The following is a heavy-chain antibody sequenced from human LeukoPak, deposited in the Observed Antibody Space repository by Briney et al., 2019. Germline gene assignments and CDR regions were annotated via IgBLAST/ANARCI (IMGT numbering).Heavy chain of an antibody. J-gene: IGHJ3*02. CDR1: GGSISSSSYY. CDR3: ARVQRGSIAVAGRGAFDI. Sequence: SETLSLTCTVSGGSISSSSYYWGWIRQPPGKGLEWIGSIYYSGSTNYNPSLKSRVTISVDTSKNQFSLKLSSVTAADTAVYYCARVQRGSIAVAGRGAFDIWGQGTMVTVSS. V-gene: IGHV4-39*07. D-gene: IGHD6-19*01. CDR2: IYYSGST.